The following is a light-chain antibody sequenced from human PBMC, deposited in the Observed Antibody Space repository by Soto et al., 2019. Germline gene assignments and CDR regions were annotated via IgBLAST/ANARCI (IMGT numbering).Light chain of an antibody. J-gene: IGKJ1*01. CDR3: QQHSHWPPWT. V-gene: IGKV3-15*01. CDR1: QSVSSK. Sequence: EIVMTQSPATLSVSPGETATLSCRASQSVSSKLAWYQQKPGQAPRLLIYDASIRATGIPDRFIGSGSGTEFTLTITSLQSEDFAVYYCQQHSHWPPWTFGQGTRVEIQ. CDR2: DAS.